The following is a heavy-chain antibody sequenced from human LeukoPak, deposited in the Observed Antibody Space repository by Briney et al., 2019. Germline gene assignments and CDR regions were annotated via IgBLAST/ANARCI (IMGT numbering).Heavy chain of an antibody. CDR1: GFTFSSYTISTYA. D-gene: IGHD2-15*01. Sequence: GGSLRLSCAASGFTFSSYTISTYAMSWVRQAPGKGLEWVSAVSGSGVSTYYADSVKGRFTISRDNSKNTLYLQMNGLRAEDTAVYYCAKGVEDSGIYYYYYMDVWGKGTTVTVSS. CDR2: VSGSGVST. CDR3: AKGVEDSGIYYYYYMDV. J-gene: IGHJ6*03. V-gene: IGHV3-23*01.